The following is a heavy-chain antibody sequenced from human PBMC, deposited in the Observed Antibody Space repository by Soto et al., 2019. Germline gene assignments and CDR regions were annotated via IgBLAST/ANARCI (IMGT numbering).Heavy chain of an antibody. CDR3: ARGGSPRGAYYYYGMDV. J-gene: IGHJ6*02. D-gene: IGHD3-10*01. CDR2: IYYSGST. Sequence: QVQLQESGPGLVKPSETLSLTCTVSGGSISSYYWSWIRQPPGKGLEWIGYIYYSGSTNYNPSLNRRVPLSVDTPQNQFSRKRSSVTAADTAVYYCARGGSPRGAYYYYGMDVWGQGTTVTVSS. CDR1: GGSISSYY. V-gene: IGHV4-59*12.